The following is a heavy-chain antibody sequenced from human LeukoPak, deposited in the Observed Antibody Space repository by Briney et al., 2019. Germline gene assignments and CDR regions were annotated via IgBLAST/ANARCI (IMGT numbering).Heavy chain of an antibody. V-gene: IGHV1-2*02. CDR2: INPNSGGT. J-gene: IGHJ4*02. D-gene: IGHD6-19*01. CDR1: GYTFTGYY. Sequence: ASVKVSCKASGYTFTGYYMHWVRQAPGQGVEWMGWINPNSGGTNYAQKFQGRVTMTRDTSISTAYMELSRLRSDDTAVYYCASPAPPGYSSGWYSPPPFDYWGQGTLVTVSS. CDR3: ASPAPPGYSSGWYSPPPFDY.